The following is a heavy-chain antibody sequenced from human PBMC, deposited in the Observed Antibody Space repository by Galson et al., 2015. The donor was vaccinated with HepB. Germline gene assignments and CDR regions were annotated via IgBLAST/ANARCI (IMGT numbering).Heavy chain of an antibody. CDR2: ISYDGSNK. J-gene: IGHJ4*02. V-gene: IGHV3-30*04. Sequence: SLRLSCAASGFTFSSYAMHWVRQAPGKGLEWVAVISYDGSNKYYADSVKGRFTISRDDSKSIAYLQMDSLKTEDTAVYYCTRDGYIVANWGQGTLVTVSS. CDR1: GFTFSSYA. D-gene: IGHD5-12*01. CDR3: TRDGYIVAN.